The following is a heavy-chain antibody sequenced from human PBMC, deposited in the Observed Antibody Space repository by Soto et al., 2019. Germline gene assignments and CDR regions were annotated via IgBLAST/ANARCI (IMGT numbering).Heavy chain of an antibody. CDR3: ARDVNYKYYYDSSGHAFDI. CDR1: GGSISSGGYY. J-gene: IGHJ3*02. Sequence: PSETLSLTCTVSGGSISSGGYYWSWIRQHPGKCLEWIGYIYYSGSTYYNPSLKSRVTISVDTSKNQFSLKLSSVTAADTAVYYCARDVNYKYYYDSSGHAFDIWGQGTMVTV. V-gene: IGHV4-31*03. CDR2: IYYSGST. D-gene: IGHD3-22*01.